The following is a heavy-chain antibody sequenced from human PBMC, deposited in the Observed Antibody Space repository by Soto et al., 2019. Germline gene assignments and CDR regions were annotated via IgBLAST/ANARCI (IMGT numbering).Heavy chain of an antibody. V-gene: IGHV1-18*01. D-gene: IGHD2-2*01. CDR1: GYTFTSYG. J-gene: IGHJ6*03. CDR3: ARLIGYCSSNSCFSSHMDV. Sequence: ASVKVSCKASGYTFTSYGISWLRHAPGQGLEWMGWISAYNGNTNYAQKLQGRVTMTTDTSTSTAYMELRSLRSDDTAVYYCARLIGYCSSNSCFSSHMDVWGKGTTATVS. CDR2: ISAYNGNT.